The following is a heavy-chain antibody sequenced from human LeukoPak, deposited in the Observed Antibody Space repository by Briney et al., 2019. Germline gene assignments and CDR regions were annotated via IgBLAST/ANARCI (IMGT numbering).Heavy chain of an antibody. CDR2: INTDGSST. Sequence: QPGGSLRLSCAASGFTFSSHWMHWVRQAPGKGLVWVSRINTDGSSTDYADSVKGRFTISRDNAMNTLYLQMNSLRAEDTAVYYCSRDPSSGYSYGLDYWGQGTLVTVSS. J-gene: IGHJ4*02. D-gene: IGHD5-18*01. V-gene: IGHV3-74*01. CDR3: SRDPSSGYSYGLDY. CDR1: GFTFSSHW.